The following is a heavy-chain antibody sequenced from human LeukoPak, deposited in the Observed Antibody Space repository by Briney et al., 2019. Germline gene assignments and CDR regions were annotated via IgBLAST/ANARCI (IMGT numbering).Heavy chain of an antibody. V-gene: IGHV3-23*01. CDR3: APRYVPYLV. D-gene: IGHD3-9*01. Sequence: PGGTLRLSCAASGFTFSSYAMRGVRQAPGGGVEWGLAISGSGGSTYYADSVRGGFTTSRDNTRTTLYLQMDSLTAEDTAVYYCAPRYVPYLVWGQGPLVTVSS. CDR2: ISGSGGST. J-gene: IGHJ4*02. CDR1: GFTFSSYA.